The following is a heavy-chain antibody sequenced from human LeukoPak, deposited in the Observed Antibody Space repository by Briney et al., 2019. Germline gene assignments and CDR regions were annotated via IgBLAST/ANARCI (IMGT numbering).Heavy chain of an antibody. Sequence: SGGSLRLSCAASGFTFTSYGISWVRQAPGQGLEWMGWISAYNGNTNYAQKLQGRVTMTTDTSTSTAYMELRSLRSDDTAVYYCARDHCSGGSCFYYFDYWGQGTLVTVSS. D-gene: IGHD2-15*01. CDR2: ISAYNGNT. CDR1: GFTFTSYG. J-gene: IGHJ4*02. CDR3: ARDHCSGGSCFYYFDY. V-gene: IGHV1-18*01.